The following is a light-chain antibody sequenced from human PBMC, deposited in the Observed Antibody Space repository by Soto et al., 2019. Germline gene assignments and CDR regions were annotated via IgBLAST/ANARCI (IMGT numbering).Light chain of an antibody. J-gene: IGLJ1*01. Sequence: QSVLTQPASVSGSPGQSITISCTGTSSDVGGYDYFSWYQQHPGKAPKLMIYEVTNRPSGVSNRFSASKSGDTASLTISGLQAEDEADYYCSSYTGSNTLYVFGTGTKVTVL. V-gene: IGLV2-14*01. CDR2: EVT. CDR1: SSDVGGYDY. CDR3: SSYTGSNTLYV.